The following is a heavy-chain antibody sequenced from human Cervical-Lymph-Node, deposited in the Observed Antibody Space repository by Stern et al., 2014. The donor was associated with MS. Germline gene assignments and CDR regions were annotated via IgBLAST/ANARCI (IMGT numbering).Heavy chain of an antibody. J-gene: IGHJ4*02. CDR2: IYWDDSK. V-gene: IGHV2-5*02. D-gene: IGHD3-3*01. CDR1: GFSLNTGGVG. CDR3: AHRPRVGVVTDYFDY. Sequence: QVTLSESGPTLVKPTQTLTLTCTFSGFSLNTGGVGVGWIRQPPGKALEWLALIYWDDSKQYSPSLETRLTLTKDTSKNQVVLTMTDVDTVDTATYFCAHRPRVGVVTDYFDYWGQGALVTVSS.